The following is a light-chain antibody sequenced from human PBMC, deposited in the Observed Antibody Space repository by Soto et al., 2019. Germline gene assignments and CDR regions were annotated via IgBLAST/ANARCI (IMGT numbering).Light chain of an antibody. CDR3: LQDLSYPRT. Sequence: DIQMTQSPSTLSGSVGDRVTITCRASQTISSWLAWYQQKPGKAPKLLIFAASNLHSGVPSRFSGSGSGTDFTLTISSLHPEDFATYYCLQDLSYPRTFGQGTKVDIK. CDR2: AAS. CDR1: QTISSW. V-gene: IGKV1-5*01. J-gene: IGKJ1*01.